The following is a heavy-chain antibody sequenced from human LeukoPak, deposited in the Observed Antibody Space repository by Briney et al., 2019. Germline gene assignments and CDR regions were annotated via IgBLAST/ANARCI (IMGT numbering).Heavy chain of an antibody. V-gene: IGHV1-8*01. J-gene: IGHJ4*02. CDR1: GYTFTSYD. D-gene: IGHD5-24*01. CDR2: MNPNSGNT. CDR3: ARGMRWLQSLYY. Sequence: ASVKVSCKASGYTFTSYDINWVRQATGQGLEWMGWMNPNSGNTGYAQKFQGRVPMTRNTSISTAYMELSSLRSEDTAVYYCARGMRWLQSLYYWGQGTLVTVSS.